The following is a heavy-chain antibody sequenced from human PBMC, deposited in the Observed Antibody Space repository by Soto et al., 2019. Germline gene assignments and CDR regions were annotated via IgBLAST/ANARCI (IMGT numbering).Heavy chain of an antibody. V-gene: IGHV3-48*01. D-gene: IGHD3-16*01. CDR2: ISSSSYTT. CDR3: ARDYAGLDY. Sequence: PGGSLRLSCAASGFTFSTYSMNWVRQAPGKGLEWLSYISSSSYTTYYADSVKGRFTISRDTAKNSLYLQMNSLRAEDTAVYYCARDYAGLDYWGQGTLVTVSS. CDR1: GFTFSTYS. J-gene: IGHJ4*02.